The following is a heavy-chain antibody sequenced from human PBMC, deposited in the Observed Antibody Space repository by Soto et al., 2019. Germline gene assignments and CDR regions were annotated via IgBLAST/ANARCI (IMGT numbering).Heavy chain of an antibody. Sequence: TSETLSLTCTVSGGSISSYYWSWIRQPPGKGLEWIGYIYYSGSTNYNPSLKSRVTISVDTSKNQFSLKLSSVTAADTAVYYCARHGYSSGWYDYWGQGTLVTVSS. CDR3: ARHGYSSGWYDY. V-gene: IGHV4-59*08. CDR1: GGSISSYY. J-gene: IGHJ4*02. D-gene: IGHD6-19*01. CDR2: IYYSGST.